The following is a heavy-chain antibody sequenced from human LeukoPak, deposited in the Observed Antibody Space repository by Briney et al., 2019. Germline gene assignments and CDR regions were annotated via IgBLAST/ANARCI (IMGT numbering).Heavy chain of an antibody. CDR3: ARDAGRFDY. D-gene: IGHD1-1*01. CDR1: GGSISGYY. CDR2: IYYSGST. Sequence: SETLSLTCTVSGGSISGYYWSWIRQPPGKGLEWIGYIYYSGSTNYNPSLKSRVTISVDASKNQFSLKLSSVTAADTAVYYCARDAGRFDYWGQGTLVTVSS. J-gene: IGHJ4*02. V-gene: IGHV4-59*12.